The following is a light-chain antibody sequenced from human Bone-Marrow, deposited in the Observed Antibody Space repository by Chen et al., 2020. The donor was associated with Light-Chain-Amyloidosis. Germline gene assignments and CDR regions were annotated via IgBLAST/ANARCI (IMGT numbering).Light chain of an antibody. V-gene: IGKV3-11*01. CDR2: DAS. CDR3: QQRSNWLLT. Sequence: EIVLTQSPATLSLSPGERATLSCRASQSVSSYLAWYQQQPGQAPRLLIYDASNRATGIPARFSGSGSGTDFTLTIISLEPEDFAVYYCQQRSNWLLTFGGGTKVEIK. J-gene: IGKJ4*01. CDR1: QSVSSY.